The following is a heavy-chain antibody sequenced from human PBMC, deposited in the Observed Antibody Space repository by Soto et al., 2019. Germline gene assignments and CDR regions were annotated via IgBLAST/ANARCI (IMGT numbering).Heavy chain of an antibody. CDR1: GYTFPSYG. J-gene: IGHJ5*02. D-gene: IGHD1-26*01. Sequence: ASVRVSCKASGYTFPSYGISWVRQAPGQGLEWMGWISAYNGNTNYAQKLQGRVTMTTDTSTSTAYMELRSLRCDDTAVYYCAVEYYVLHHNRFDPWGRGTLVTASS. CDR2: ISAYNGNT. V-gene: IGHV1-18*01. CDR3: AVEYYVLHHNRFDP.